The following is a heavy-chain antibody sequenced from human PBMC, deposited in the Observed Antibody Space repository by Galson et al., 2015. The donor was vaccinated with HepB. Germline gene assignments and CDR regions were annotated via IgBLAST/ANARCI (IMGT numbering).Heavy chain of an antibody. D-gene: IGHD1-26*01. CDR2: ISSRGSTI. CDR1: GFIFSDDT. V-gene: IGHV3-11*01. J-gene: IGHJ4*02. Sequence: SLRLSCAASGFIFSDDTMSWVRQAPGKGLEWVSYISSRGSTIYYADSVKGRFTISRDNAKKSLYLQMNSLRAEDTAVYYCARDRVPSTTSASTDYWVPLTLVTVSS. CDR3: ARDRVPSTTSASTDY.